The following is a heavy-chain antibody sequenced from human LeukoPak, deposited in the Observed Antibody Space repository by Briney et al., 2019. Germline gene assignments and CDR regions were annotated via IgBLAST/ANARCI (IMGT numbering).Heavy chain of an antibody. V-gene: IGHV3-30*18. J-gene: IGHJ6*02. CDR1: EFTFSNYG. D-gene: IGHD5-18*01. CDR3: AKDRGRGIAMVTSYYYYGMDD. Sequence: GGSLRLSCAASEFTFSNYGMHWVRQAPGKGLDWVAVVSYNGRNKYHADSVKGRFTISRDNSKDTLYLQMNSLRAEDTAVYYCAKDRGRGIAMVTSYYYYGMDDWGQGTTVTVSS. CDR2: VSYNGRNK.